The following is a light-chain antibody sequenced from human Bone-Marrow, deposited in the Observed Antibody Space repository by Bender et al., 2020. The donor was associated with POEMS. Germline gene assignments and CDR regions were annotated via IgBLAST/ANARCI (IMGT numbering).Light chain of an antibody. J-gene: IGLJ3*02. V-gene: IGLV2-8*01. Sequence: QSALTQPPSASGPPGQSVTISCTGTSSDIGGYNYVSWYQQHPGKAPKLMIYEVTKRPSGVPARFSGSKSGNTASLRISGLQAEDEADYLCCSYAGSRTWVFGGGTKLTVL. CDR3: CSYAGSRTWV. CDR2: EVT. CDR1: SSDIGGYNY.